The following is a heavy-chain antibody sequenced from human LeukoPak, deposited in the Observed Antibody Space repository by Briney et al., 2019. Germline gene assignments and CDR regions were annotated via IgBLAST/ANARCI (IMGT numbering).Heavy chain of an antibody. Sequence: SETLSLTCTVSGGSISSSGYYRGWVRQPPGKELEWIGSIYYSGSSHYNPSLKSRVSMSRDTAKNQFSLNLSSVTAADTAVYYCARVGVTADFDYWGQGTLVTVSS. V-gene: IGHV4-39*07. CDR1: GGSISSSGYY. D-gene: IGHD1-26*01. CDR2: IYYSGSS. CDR3: ARVGVTADFDY. J-gene: IGHJ4*02.